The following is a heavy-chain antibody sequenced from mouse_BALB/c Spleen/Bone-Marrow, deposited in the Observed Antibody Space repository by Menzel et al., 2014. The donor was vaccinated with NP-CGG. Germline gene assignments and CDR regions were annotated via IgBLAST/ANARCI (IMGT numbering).Heavy chain of an antibody. J-gene: IGHJ4*01. CDR2: ISLYSGNT. CDR3: ARGDYRYDETMDY. D-gene: IGHD2-14*01. CDR1: GYTFTDYG. Sequence: VQLQQSGPELVRPGVSVKISCKGSGYTFTDYGMHWVKQSHANSLEWLGLISLYSGNTNYNQKFKDKATMTVDKSSSTAYMELARLTSEDSAIYYCARGDYRYDETMDYWGQGTSVTVSS. V-gene: IGHV1-67*01.